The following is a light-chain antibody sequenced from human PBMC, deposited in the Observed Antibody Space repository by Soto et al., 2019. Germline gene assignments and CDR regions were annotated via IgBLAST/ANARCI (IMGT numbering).Light chain of an antibody. CDR2: DLS. CDR1: SSDVGGYNY. V-gene: IGLV2-14*01. Sequence: QSVLTQPASVSGSPGQSITISCTGTSSDVGGYNYVSWYQQHPGKAHKLMIYDLSNRPSGVSNRFSGSKSGNTASLTISGLQAEDEADYYCSSYTSSSLYVFGTGTQLTVL. CDR3: SSYTSSSLYV. J-gene: IGLJ1*01.